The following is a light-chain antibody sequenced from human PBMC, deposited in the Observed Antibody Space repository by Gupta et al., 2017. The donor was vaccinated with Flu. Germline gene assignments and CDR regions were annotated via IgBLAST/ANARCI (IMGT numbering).Light chain of an antibody. Sequence: PSSLSASVGDSVTITCRASQSIQGFLNWYQQRAGKAPQLLIYAASTLQSGVPSRFSGSGSGTDFTLTISPLEAEDSATYVCQHSNSFAQTFGQGTMVEMK. CDR2: AAS. V-gene: IGKV1-39*01. CDR1: QSIQGF. CDR3: QHSNSFAQT. J-gene: IGKJ1*01.